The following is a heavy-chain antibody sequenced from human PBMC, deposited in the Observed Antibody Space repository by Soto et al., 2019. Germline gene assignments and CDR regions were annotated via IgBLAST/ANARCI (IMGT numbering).Heavy chain of an antibody. CDR2: ISAYNGNT. V-gene: IGHV1-18*01. CDR1: GYTFTSYG. CDR3: ARDYTTVRFLEWSNNWFDP. J-gene: IGHJ5*02. D-gene: IGHD3-3*01. Sequence: GASVKVSCKASGYTFTSYGISWVRQAPGQGLEWMGWISAYNGNTNYAQKLQGRVTMTTDTSTSTAYMELRSLRSDDTAVYYCARDYTTVRFLEWSNNWFDPWGQGTLVTVSS.